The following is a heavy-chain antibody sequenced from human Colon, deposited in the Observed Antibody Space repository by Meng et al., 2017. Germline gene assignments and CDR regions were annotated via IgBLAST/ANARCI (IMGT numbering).Heavy chain of an antibody. D-gene: IGHD6-19*01. CDR3: VRSSGWVRTGFDP. Sequence: QPQLQESGPGLVKPSEALSLTCSVSGGSISTSGYYWGWIRQPPGKGLEWIGSIGHSGTTYYTPSLRRRVTVSIATSKNQFSLEVTSVTAADTAVYYCVRSSGWVRTGFDPWGQGTLVTVSS. CDR2: IGHSGTT. V-gene: IGHV4-39*01. CDR1: GGSISTSGYY. J-gene: IGHJ5*02.